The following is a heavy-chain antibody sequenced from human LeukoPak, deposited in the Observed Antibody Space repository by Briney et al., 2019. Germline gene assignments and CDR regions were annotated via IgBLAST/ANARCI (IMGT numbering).Heavy chain of an antibody. J-gene: IGHJ4*02. CDR3: TRGAGWLIDY. V-gene: IGHV4-59*01. CDR1: DDSISDYC. Sequence: SETLSLTCTVSDDSISDYCRGWIRQPTGKGLEWIGYFYNSGRSTYNPSLKNRVTISADTSKNHFSLKLNSVTTADTAVYYCTRGAGWLIDYWGQGILVTVSS. D-gene: IGHD3-16*01. CDR2: FYNSGRS.